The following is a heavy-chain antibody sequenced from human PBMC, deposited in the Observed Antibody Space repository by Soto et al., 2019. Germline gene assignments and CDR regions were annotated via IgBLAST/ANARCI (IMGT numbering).Heavy chain of an antibody. CDR3: ARLGGGAVAGTGDY. V-gene: IGHV4-59*01. CDR1: GGSISSYY. D-gene: IGHD6-19*01. Sequence: PSETLSLTCTVSGGSISSYYWSWIRQPPGKGLEWIGYIYYSGSTNYNPSLKSRVTISVDTSKNQFSLKLSSVTAADTAVYYCARLGGGAVAGTGDYWGQGTLVTVSS. CDR2: IYYSGST. J-gene: IGHJ4*02.